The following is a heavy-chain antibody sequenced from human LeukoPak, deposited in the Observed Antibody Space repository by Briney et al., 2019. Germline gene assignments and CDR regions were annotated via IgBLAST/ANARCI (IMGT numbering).Heavy chain of an antibody. V-gene: IGHV4-34*01. D-gene: IGHD3-9*01. CDR1: GGSFSGYY. Sequence: SETLSLTCAVYGGSFSGYYWSWIRQPPGKGLEWIGEINHSGSTNYNLSLKSRVTISVDTSKNQFSLRLSSVTAADTAVYYCARHGSPTYDILTGSNAFDIWGQGTMVTVSS. CDR3: ARHGSPTYDILTGSNAFDI. J-gene: IGHJ3*02. CDR2: INHSGST.